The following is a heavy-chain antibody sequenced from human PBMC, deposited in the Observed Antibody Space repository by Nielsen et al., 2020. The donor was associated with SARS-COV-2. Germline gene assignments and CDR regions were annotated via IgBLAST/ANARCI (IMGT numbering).Heavy chain of an antibody. CDR3: ARARATIFGLVMSYGMDV. CDR2: IIPIFGTA. J-gene: IGHJ6*02. Sequence: SVKVSCKASGGTFSSYAISWVRQAPGQGLEWMGGIIPIFGTANYAQKLQGRVTMTTDTSTSTAYMELTSDDTAVYYCARARATIFGLVMSYGMDVWGQGTTVTVSS. V-gene: IGHV1-69*05. CDR1: GGTFSSYA. D-gene: IGHD3/OR15-3a*01.